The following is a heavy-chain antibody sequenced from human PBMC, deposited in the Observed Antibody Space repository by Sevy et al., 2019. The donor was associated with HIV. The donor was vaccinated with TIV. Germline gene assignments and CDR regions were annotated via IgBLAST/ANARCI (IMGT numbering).Heavy chain of an antibody. CDR3: ARQLSDYDSLTGSQRGYWLDT. V-gene: IGHV4-39*01. D-gene: IGHD3-9*01. CDR2: VYNSGTT. CDR1: GGSISSSSQF. Sequence: SETLSLTCTVSGGSISSSSQFWAWIRQSPGKGLEWIGNVYNSGTTEYNPSLKSRITISVDTSKNKFSLKLTSVTAADTAVYYCARQLSDYDSLTGSQRGYWLDTWGHGNLVTVSS. J-gene: IGHJ5*01.